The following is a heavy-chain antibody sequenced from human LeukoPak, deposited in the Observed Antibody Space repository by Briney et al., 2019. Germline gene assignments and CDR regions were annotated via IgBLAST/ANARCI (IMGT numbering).Heavy chain of an antibody. J-gene: IGHJ6*03. CDR1: GYTLTSYD. V-gene: IGHV1-8*03. CDR2: MNPNSGNT. CDR3: ARTLVAATYYYYMDV. D-gene: IGHD2-15*01. Sequence: ASVKVSCKASGYTLTSYDINWVRQATGQGLEWMGWMNPNSGNTGYAQKFQGRVTITRNTSISTAYMELSSLRSEDTAVYYCARTLVAATYYYYMDVWGKGTTVTVSS.